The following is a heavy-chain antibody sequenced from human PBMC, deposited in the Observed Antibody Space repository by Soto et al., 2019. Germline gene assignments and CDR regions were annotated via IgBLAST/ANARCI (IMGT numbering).Heavy chain of an antibody. V-gene: IGHV3-33*01. CDR1: GFTLSSDG. CDR2: IWYDGSNK. Sequence: GGSLRLSCAASGFTLSSDGMNWVRQGPVGELEWVAVIWYDGSNKYYADYVKGRFTISRDNSKNTLYLQMNSLRAEDTAVYYCAREFRSVEGYYYGMDVWGQGTTVTVSS. D-gene: IGHD2-15*01. J-gene: IGHJ6*02. CDR3: AREFRSVEGYYYGMDV.